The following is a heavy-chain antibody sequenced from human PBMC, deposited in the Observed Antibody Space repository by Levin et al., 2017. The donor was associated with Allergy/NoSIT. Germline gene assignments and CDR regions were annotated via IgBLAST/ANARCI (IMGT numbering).Heavy chain of an antibody. J-gene: IGHJ6*03. CDR2: INHSGST. CDR1: GGSFSGYY. D-gene: IGHD6-19*01. V-gene: IGHV4-34*01. CDR3: ARGDSGSAPVYYYYYMDV. Sequence: SETLSLTCAVYGGSFSGYYWSWIRQPPGKGLEWIGEINHSGSTNYNPSLKSRVTISVDTSKNQFSLKLSSVTAADTAVYYCARGDSGSAPVYYYYYMDVWGKGTTVTVSS.